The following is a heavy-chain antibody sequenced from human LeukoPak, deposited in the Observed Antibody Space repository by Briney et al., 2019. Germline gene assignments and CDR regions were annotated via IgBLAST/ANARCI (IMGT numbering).Heavy chain of an antibody. CDR1: GGSFSGYY. CDR3: ARQYSSSSLYGLYYMDV. V-gene: IGHV4-59*01. D-gene: IGHD6-6*01. Sequence: SETLSLTCAVYGGSFSGYYWSWIRQPPGKGLEWIGYIYYSGSTNYNPSLKSRVAISVDTSKNQFSLKLSSVTAADTAVYYCARQYSSSSLYGLYYMDVWGKGTTVTVSS. CDR2: IYYSGST. J-gene: IGHJ6*03.